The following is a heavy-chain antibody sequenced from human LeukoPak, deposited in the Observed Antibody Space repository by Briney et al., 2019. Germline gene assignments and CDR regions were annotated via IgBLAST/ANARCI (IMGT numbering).Heavy chain of an antibody. D-gene: IGHD3-10*01. CDR1: GFTFSSYG. CDR3: AKDDYYGSGSYMDELQIPKPFIDY. V-gene: IGHV3-30*18. CDR2: ISYDGSNK. J-gene: IGHJ4*02. Sequence: PGRSLRLSCAASGFTFSSYGMHWVRQAPGKGLEWVAVISYDGSNKYYADSVKGRFTISRDNSKNTLYLQMNSLRAEDTAVYYCAKDDYYGSGSYMDELQIPKPFIDYWGQGTLVTVSS.